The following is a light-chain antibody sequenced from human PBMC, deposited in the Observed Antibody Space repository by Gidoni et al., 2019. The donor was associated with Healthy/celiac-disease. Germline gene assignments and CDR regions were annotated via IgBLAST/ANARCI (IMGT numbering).Light chain of an antibody. J-gene: IGKJ5*01. V-gene: IGKV3-11*01. CDR2: DAS. CDR1: QSVSSS. CDR3: QQRSNWPA. Sequence: EIVLTQSPATLTLSPGERATISCRASQSVSSSLAWYEPKPGQAPRRLIYDASNRATGIPARFSGSGSGTDFTLTISSLEPEDFAVYYCQQRSNWPAFGQGTRLEIK.